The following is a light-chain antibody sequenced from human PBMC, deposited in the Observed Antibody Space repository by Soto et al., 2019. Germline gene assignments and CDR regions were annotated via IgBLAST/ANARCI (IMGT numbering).Light chain of an antibody. CDR1: SSDVGAYDY. Sequence: QSALTQPPSASGSPGQSVTISCTGTSSDVGAYDYVSWYQQHSGEVPRLIIYGVSQRPSGVPDRFSGSKSGNTASLTVSGLQAEAEADYYCSSYADTNTLVFGGGTKLPVL. CDR3: SSYADTNTLV. J-gene: IGLJ2*01. V-gene: IGLV2-8*01. CDR2: GVS.